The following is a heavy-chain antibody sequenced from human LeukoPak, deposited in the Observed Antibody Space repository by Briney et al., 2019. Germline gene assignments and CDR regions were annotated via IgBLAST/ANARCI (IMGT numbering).Heavy chain of an antibody. Sequence: GGSLRLSCTVSGFTVSSNSMSWVRQAPGKGLEWVSFIYSDNTHYSDSVKGRFTISRDNSKNTLYLQTNSLRAEDTAVYYCARTEGLRATPFDYWGQGTLVTVSS. J-gene: IGHJ4*02. D-gene: IGHD1-26*01. V-gene: IGHV3-53*01. CDR3: ARTEGLRATPFDY. CDR1: GFTVSSNS. CDR2: IYSDNT.